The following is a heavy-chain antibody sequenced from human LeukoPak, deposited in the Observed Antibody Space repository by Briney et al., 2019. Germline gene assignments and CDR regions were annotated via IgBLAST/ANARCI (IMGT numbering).Heavy chain of an antibody. CDR2: IGGSGGGT. Sequence: GGSLRLSCAASGFSFYNYALNWVRQAPGKGLEWVSVIGGSGGGTYYADSVKGRFTIFRDSSKNTQYLQMNNLRAEDTAVYYCAKGADGSAYYFFDYWGQGALVTVSS. J-gene: IGHJ4*02. CDR1: GFSFYNYA. V-gene: IGHV3-23*01. CDR3: AKGADGSAYYFFDY. D-gene: IGHD3-22*01.